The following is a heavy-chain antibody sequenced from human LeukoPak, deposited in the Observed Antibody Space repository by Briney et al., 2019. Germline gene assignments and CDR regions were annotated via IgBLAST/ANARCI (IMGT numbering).Heavy chain of an antibody. CDR2: ISGGGNTV. V-gene: IGHV3-48*03. CDR1: GVTFSSYE. J-gene: IGHJ4*02. Sequence: GGSLGLSCAASGVTFSSYEMNWVRQAPGKGLEWVSYISGGGNTVHYADSVKGRFTISRDNTKNSLYLQMNSLRAEDTAVYYCARVPGSSGWNYYFDYWGQGTLVTVSS. D-gene: IGHD6-19*01. CDR3: ARVPGSSGWNYYFDY.